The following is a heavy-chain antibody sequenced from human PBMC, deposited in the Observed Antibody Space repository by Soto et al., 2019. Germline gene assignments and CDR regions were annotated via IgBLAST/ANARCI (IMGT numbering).Heavy chain of an antibody. Sequence: ETLSLTCTVSGGSISSSNWWSWVRQPPGKGLEWIGEIYHSGSTKYNPSLKSRVTISVDKSKNQFSLKLSSVTAADTAVYYCARVSGSYYYGMDVWGQGTTVTVSS. V-gene: IGHV4-4*02. CDR1: GGSISSSNW. CDR2: IYHSGST. D-gene: IGHD1-26*01. J-gene: IGHJ6*02. CDR3: ARVSGSYYYGMDV.